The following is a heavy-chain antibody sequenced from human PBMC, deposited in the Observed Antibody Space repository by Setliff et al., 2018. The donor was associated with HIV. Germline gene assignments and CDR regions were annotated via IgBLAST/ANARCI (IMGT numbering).Heavy chain of an antibody. CDR3: ARVSSSWFVDY. Sequence: LSLTCTVSGGSIRSYYWSWIRQPPGKALEWIGYIYLNGGTDYNPSLKSRVTISADTSKNQFSLKLTSVTAADTAVYHCARVSSSWFVDYWGQGTLVTVSS. J-gene: IGHJ4*02. CDR2: IYLNGGT. D-gene: IGHD6-19*01. CDR1: GGSIRSYY. V-gene: IGHV4-59*01.